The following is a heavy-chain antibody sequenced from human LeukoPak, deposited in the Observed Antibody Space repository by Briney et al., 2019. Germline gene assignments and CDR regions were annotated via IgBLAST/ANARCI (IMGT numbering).Heavy chain of an antibody. CDR2: IKQDGSEK. CDR3: ARIGGWAIRDFDY. Sequence: PGGSMKLSCASSGLTFSSYWVSWVRKAPGKGLEWVANIKQDGSEKYYVDSVKGRFTISRDNAKNSLYLQMNSLRAEDTAVYYCARIGGWAIRDFDYWGQGTLVTVSS. V-gene: IGHV3-7*01. D-gene: IGHD5-24*01. CDR1: GLTFSSYW. J-gene: IGHJ4*02.